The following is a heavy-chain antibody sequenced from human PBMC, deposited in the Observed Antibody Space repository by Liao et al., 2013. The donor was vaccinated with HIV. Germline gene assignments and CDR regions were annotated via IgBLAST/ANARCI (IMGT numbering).Heavy chain of an antibody. CDR2: IDHSGSS. D-gene: IGHD5-12*01. Sequence: QVQLQQWGAGLLKPSETLSLTCAVYGGSFSDYYWSWIRQSPGKGLEWIGEIDHSGSSNYNPSLKSRVTISVDTSKNQFSLKLSSVTAADTAVYYCARGGRLRKPKHYYYYMDVWGKGTTVTVSS. V-gene: IGHV4-34*01. J-gene: IGHJ6*03. CDR3: ARGGRLRKPKHYYYYMDV. CDR1: GGSFSDYY.